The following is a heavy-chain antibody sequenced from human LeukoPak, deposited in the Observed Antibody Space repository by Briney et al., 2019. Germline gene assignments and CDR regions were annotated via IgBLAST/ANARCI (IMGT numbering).Heavy chain of an antibody. V-gene: IGHV3-11*01. D-gene: IGHD6-13*01. Sequence: GGSLRLSCAASGFTFSDYYMSWIRQAPGKGLEWVSYISSSGSTIYYADSVKGRFTISRDNAKNSLYLQMNSLRAEDTAVYYCARARSSSRQTRGTPPRESWFDPWGQGTLVTVSS. J-gene: IGHJ5*02. CDR2: ISSSGSTI. CDR3: ARARSSSRQTRGTPPRESWFDP. CDR1: GFTFSDYY.